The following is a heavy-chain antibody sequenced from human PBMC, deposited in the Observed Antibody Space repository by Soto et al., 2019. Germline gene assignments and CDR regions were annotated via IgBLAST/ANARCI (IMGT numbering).Heavy chain of an antibody. V-gene: IGHV1-69*01. CDR2: IIPLFGTA. Sequence: QVQLVQSGADVKKPGSSVKVSCQASGVTFSSETLGWVRQAPGQGLEWVGGIIPLFGTASYAQKFQGRVTITAEESTSTVYMELSSLRSDDTAVYFCATELGEYPASPFDAWGQGTLVTVSS. J-gene: IGHJ4*02. D-gene: IGHD2-2*02. CDR1: GVTFSSET. CDR3: ATELGEYPASPFDA.